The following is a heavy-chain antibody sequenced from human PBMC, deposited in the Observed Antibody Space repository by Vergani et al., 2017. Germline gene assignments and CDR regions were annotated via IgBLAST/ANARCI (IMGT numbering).Heavy chain of an antibody. CDR1: GLSFSSATMG. V-gene: IGHV2-26*01. J-gene: IGHJ4*02. CDR3: ARLHGPSGYYDFDY. D-gene: IGHD3-22*01. CDR2: IFSNDEK. Sequence: QVTLKESGPVLVKPTETLTLTCTLSGLSFSSATMGVSWIRQPPGKALEWLAHIFSNDEKSYSTSLKSRLTISKDTSKSQVVLTMTNMDPVDTATYYCARLHGPSGYYDFDYWGQGILVTVSS.